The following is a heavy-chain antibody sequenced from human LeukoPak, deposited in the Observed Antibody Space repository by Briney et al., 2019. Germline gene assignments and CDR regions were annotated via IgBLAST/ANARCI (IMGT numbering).Heavy chain of an antibody. CDR1: GFSFSSYS. J-gene: IGHJ4*02. D-gene: IGHD1-7*01. Sequence: GGSLRLSCAASGFSFSSYSMNWVRQAPGRGLEWVSSISYSSNYIYYADSVKGRFTISRDNDRKSLFLQMCSLRAEDTAVYYCARRFSTENYSALDCWGQGTLVTVSS. V-gene: IGHV3-21*01. CDR3: ARRFSTENYSALDC. CDR2: ISYSSNYI.